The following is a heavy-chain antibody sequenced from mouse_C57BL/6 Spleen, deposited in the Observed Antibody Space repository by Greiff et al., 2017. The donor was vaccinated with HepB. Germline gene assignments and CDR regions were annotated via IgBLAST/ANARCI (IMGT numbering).Heavy chain of an antibody. J-gene: IGHJ3*01. V-gene: IGHV5-17*01. CDR1: GFTFSDYG. CDR3: AKGFNYYGSSPFAY. D-gene: IGHD1-1*01. Sequence: EVKVVESGGGLVKPGGSLKLSCAASGFTFSDYGMHWVRQAPEKGLEWVAYISSGSSTIYYADTVKGRFTISRDNAKNTLFLQMTSLRSEDTAMYYCAKGFNYYGSSPFAYWGQGTLVTVSA. CDR2: ISSGSSTI.